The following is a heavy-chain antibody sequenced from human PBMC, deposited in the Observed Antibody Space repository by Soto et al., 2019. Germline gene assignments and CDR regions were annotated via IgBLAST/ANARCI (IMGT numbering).Heavy chain of an antibody. J-gene: IGHJ4*02. CDR1: GLTFSSYA. CDR2: IGGSGGST. V-gene: IGHV3-23*01. CDR3: AKDRYGDYSFDY. D-gene: IGHD4-17*01. Sequence: EVQLLESGGGLVQPGGSLRLSCAASGLTFSSYAMSWVRQAPGNGLEWVSAIGGSGGSTYYADSVKGRFSISRDNSKNTLYRQMHGLRAEDTAVYYCAKDRYGDYSFDYWGQGTLVTVSS.